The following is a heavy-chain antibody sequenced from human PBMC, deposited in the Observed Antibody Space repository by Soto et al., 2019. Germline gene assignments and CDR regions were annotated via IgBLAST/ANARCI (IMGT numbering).Heavy chain of an antibody. V-gene: IGHV3-49*04. CDR2: IRSKAYGGTT. D-gene: IGHD3-9*01. Sequence: PGGSLRLSCAASGFTFGDYAMSWVRQAPGKGLEWVGFIRSKAYGGTTEYAASVKGRFTISRDDSKSIAYLQMNSLKTEDTAVYYCTRDLWNLPVLRYFDWSNPEYYYGMDVWGQGTTVTVSS. J-gene: IGHJ6*02. CDR1: GFTFGDYA. CDR3: TRDLWNLPVLRYFDWSNPEYYYGMDV.